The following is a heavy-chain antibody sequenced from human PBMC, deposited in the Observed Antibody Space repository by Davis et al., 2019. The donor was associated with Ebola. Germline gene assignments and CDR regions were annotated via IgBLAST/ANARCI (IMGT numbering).Heavy chain of an antibody. D-gene: IGHD5-18*01. CDR3: AKRPVDTVPFHSIYYFDY. Sequence: PGGSLRLSCFASGFTFKEYDMSWVRQAAGKGLEWVSGISASGDLTYYADAVRGRFTISRDNSKNTLYLQMNSLRAEDTAVYYCAKRPVDTVPFHSIYYFDYWGQGTLVTVSS. CDR1: GFTFKEYD. CDR2: ISASGDLT. J-gene: IGHJ4*02. V-gene: IGHV3-23*01.